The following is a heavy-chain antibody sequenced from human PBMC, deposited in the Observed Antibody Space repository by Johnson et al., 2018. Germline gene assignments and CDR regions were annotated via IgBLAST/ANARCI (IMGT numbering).Heavy chain of an antibody. Sequence: EQLVESGGGVVQPGRSLRLSCAASGFTFSSYGMHWVRQAPGKGLEWVAVISYDGSNKYYADSVKGRFTISRDNSKNTLYLQMNSLRAEDTAVYYCAKDGLAAPAYYYYYYYMDVWGKGTTVTVSS. D-gene: IGHD6-6*01. CDR3: AKDGLAAPAYYYYYYYMDV. CDR1: GFTFSSYG. CDR2: ISYDGSNK. J-gene: IGHJ6*03. V-gene: IGHV3-30*18.